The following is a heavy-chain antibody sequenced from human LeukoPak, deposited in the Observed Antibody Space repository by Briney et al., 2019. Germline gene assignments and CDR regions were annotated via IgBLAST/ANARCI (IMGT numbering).Heavy chain of an antibody. CDR2: MKRDGSEN. Sequence: PGGSLRLSCAASGFTFSSYSMNWVRQAPGKGLEWVANMKRDGSENHYVDSVKGRFTVSRDNAKNSLYLQLNSLRVEDTAVYYCARDSNFYINNYYDVFDVWGQGTVVTVSS. CDR3: ARDSNFYINNYYDVFDV. CDR1: GFTFSSYS. D-gene: IGHD5-24*01. V-gene: IGHV3-7*01. J-gene: IGHJ3*01.